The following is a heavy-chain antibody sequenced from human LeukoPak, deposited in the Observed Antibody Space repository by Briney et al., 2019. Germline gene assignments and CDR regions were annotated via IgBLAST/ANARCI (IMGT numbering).Heavy chain of an antibody. CDR3: ARGPRGDRGYSYYGPKPYYYYYYMDV. J-gene: IGHJ6*03. V-gene: IGHV1-69*04. CDR1: GGTFSSYA. Sequence: GASVKVSCKASGGTFSSYAISWVRQAPGQGLEWMGRIIPILGIANYAQKFQGRVTITTDESTSTAYMELSSLRSEDTAVYYCARGPRGDRGYSYYGPKPYYYYYYMDVWGKGTTVTVSS. D-gene: IGHD5-18*01. CDR2: IIPILGIA.